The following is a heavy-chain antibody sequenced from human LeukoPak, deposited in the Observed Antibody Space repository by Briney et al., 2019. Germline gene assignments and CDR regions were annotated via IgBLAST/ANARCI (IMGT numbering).Heavy chain of an antibody. CDR3: ARAGSSWEIDNWFDP. CDR1: Y. Sequence: YWIGWVRQHPGKGLEWIGYIYYSGSTYYNPSLKSRVTISVDTSKNQFSLKLSSVTAADTAVYYCARAGSSWEIDNWFDPWGQGTLVTVSS. CDR2: IYYSGST. V-gene: IGHV4-31*02. J-gene: IGHJ5*02. D-gene: IGHD1-26*01.